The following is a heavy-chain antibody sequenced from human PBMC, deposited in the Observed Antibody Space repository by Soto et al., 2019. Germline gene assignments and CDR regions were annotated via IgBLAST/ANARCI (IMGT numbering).Heavy chain of an antibody. V-gene: IGHV3-73*01. CDR2: IRSKANSYAT. CDR1: GFTFSGSA. J-gene: IGHJ3*02. Sequence: GGSLRLSCAASGFTFSGSAMNWVRQASGKGLEWVGRIRSKANSYATAYAASAKGRFTISRDDSKNTAYLQMNSLQTEDTAVYYCASHAFPGRAAAGPEWSDAFDIWGQGTMVTVSS. CDR3: ASHAFPGRAAAGPEWSDAFDI. D-gene: IGHD6-13*01.